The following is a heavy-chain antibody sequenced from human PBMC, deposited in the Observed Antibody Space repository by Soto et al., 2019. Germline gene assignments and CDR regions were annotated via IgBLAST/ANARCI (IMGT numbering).Heavy chain of an antibody. CDR3: ARLKIYCSGGSCYHHYYYGMDV. CDR2: INPNSGGT. J-gene: IGHJ6*02. Sequence: QVQLVQSGAEVKKPGASVKVSCKASGYTFTGYYMHWVRQAPGQGLEWMGWINPNSGGTNYAQKFQGWVTMTRDTSISTAYMELSRLRSDDTAVYYCARLKIYCSGGSCYHHYYYGMDVWGQGTTVTVSS. CDR1: GYTFTGYY. D-gene: IGHD2-15*01. V-gene: IGHV1-2*04.